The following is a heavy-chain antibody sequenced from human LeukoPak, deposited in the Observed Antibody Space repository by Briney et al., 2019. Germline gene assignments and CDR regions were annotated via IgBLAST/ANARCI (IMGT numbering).Heavy chain of an antibody. J-gene: IGHJ4*02. CDR1: GFNFSNYW. CDR2: IKHDGSEK. V-gene: IGHV3-7*01. Sequence: GGSLRLSCVVSGFNFSNYWMNWVRQAPGKGLQWVTNIKHDGSEKYYVDSVKGRFSISRDNAKKSLYLQMNSLRAEDTAVYYCARALSHCLDYWGQGTLVTVSS. D-gene: IGHD3-16*01. CDR3: ARALSHCLDY.